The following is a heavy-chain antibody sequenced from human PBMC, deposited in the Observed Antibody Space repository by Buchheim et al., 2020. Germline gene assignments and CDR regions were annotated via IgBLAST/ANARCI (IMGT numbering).Heavy chain of an antibody. Sequence: QVQLVESGGGVVQPGRSLRLSCAASGFTFSSYGMHWVRQAPGKGLEWVAVISYDGSNKYYADSVKGRFTISRDNSKNTLYLQMNSLRAEDTAVYYCAKVGYYGDYPGGGDYWGQGTL. CDR3: AKVGYYGDYPGGGDY. J-gene: IGHJ4*02. V-gene: IGHV3-30*18. CDR1: GFTFSSYG. CDR2: ISYDGSNK. D-gene: IGHD4-17*01.